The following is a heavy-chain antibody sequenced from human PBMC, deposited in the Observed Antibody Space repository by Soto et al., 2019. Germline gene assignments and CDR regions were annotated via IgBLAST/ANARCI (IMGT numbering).Heavy chain of an antibody. Sequence: QVQLQESGPGLVKPSQTLSLTCTVSGGSISSGGYYWSWIRQHPAKALEWIGYIYYSGSTYYNPSLKSRVTISVDTSKNQFSPKLSSVTAADTAVYYCAREAYDILAGYYWNYYYGMDVWGQGTTVTVSS. CDR2: IYYSGST. J-gene: IGHJ6*02. V-gene: IGHV4-31*03. D-gene: IGHD3-9*01. CDR3: AREAYDILAGYYWNYYYGMDV. CDR1: GGSISSGGYY.